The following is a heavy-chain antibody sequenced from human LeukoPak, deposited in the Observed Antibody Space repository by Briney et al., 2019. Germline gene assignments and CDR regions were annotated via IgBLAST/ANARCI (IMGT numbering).Heavy chain of an antibody. J-gene: IGHJ2*01. CDR3: ARGRFDGYYDGRGYYAWYFDL. CDR1: GYTIISHH. V-gene: IGHV1-46*01. Sequence: ASVKVSCKTSGYTIISHHLHWVRQAPGQGLEWMGVINPDGGTTIYAQNFQGRVTMTRDMSTSTVYMELTGLRSEDTAIFYCARGRFDGYYDGRGYYAWYFDLWGRGTLVTVSS. D-gene: IGHD3-22*01. CDR2: INPDGGTT.